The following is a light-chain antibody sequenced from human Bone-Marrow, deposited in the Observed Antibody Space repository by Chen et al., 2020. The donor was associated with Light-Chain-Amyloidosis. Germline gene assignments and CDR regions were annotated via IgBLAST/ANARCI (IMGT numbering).Light chain of an antibody. Sequence: QSALTQPASVSGSPGQSITISCTGTSSDVGGDNHVSWYQQHPDKAPKLMIYAVTNRPSWVPDRFSGAKSDNTASLTISGLQTKDEADYFCSSYTITNTLFLGRGTRVTVL. CDR3: SSYTITNTLF. CDR2: AVT. CDR1: SSDVGGDNH. V-gene: IGLV2-14*01. J-gene: IGLJ1*01.